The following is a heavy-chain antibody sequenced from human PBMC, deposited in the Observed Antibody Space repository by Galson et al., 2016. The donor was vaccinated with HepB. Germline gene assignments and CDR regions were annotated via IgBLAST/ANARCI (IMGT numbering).Heavy chain of an antibody. V-gene: IGHV3-7*01. J-gene: IGHJ4*02. Sequence: SLRLSCAASGFTFSGFWMSWVRQAPGKGLEWVANIKQDGSEMYYVDSVKGRFTISRDNAKNSLYLQMNSLGAEDTAVYYCARVYCSSTSCQPGAYWGQGTLVTVSS. CDR3: ARVYCSSTSCQPGAY. CDR1: GFTFSGFW. D-gene: IGHD2-2*01. CDR2: IKQDGSEM.